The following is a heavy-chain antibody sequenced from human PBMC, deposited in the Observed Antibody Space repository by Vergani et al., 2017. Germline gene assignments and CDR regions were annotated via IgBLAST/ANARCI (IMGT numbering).Heavy chain of an antibody. J-gene: IGHJ5*02. CDR1: GGSFSGYY. CDR2: IYTSGST. D-gene: IGHD3-3*01. Sequence: QVQLQQWGAGLLKPSETLSLTCAVYGGSFSGYYWSWIRQPPGKGLEWIGRIYTSGSTNYNPSLKSRVTMSVDTSKNQFSLKLSSVTAADTAVYYCARGIGTYYDFWSGYQHNWFDPWGQGTLVTVSS. V-gene: IGHV4-59*10. CDR3: ARGIGTYYDFWSGYQHNWFDP.